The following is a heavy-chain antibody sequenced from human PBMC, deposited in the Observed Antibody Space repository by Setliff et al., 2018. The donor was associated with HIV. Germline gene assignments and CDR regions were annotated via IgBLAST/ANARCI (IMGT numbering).Heavy chain of an antibody. V-gene: IGHV4-38-2*01. CDR2: VYTSGST. CDR1: SYSISSGYY. CDR3: ARLRITMIMMLNYFDY. J-gene: IGHJ4*02. D-gene: IGHD3-22*01. Sequence: SETLSLTCAVSSYSISSGYYWGWIRQPPGKGLEWIGYVYTSGSTNYNPSLKSRVTISVDTSKNQFSLRLTSVTAADTAVYFCARLRITMIMMLNYFDYWGQGTLVTVSS.